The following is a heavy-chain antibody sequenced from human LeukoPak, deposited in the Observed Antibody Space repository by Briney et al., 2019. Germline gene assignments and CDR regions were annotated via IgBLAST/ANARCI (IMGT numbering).Heavy chain of an antibody. Sequence: GGSLRLSCAASGFTFSSYGMSWVRQAPGKGLEWVSAISGSGGSTYYADSVKGRFTISRDNSKNTLYLQMNSPRAEDTAVYYCARDGKAVAVAFDIWGQGTMVTVSS. CDR2: ISGSGGST. D-gene: IGHD6-19*01. V-gene: IGHV3-23*01. CDR1: GFTFSSYG. CDR3: ARDGKAVAVAFDI. J-gene: IGHJ3*02.